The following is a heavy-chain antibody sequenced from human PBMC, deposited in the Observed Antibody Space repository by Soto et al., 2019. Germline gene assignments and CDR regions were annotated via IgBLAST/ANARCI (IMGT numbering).Heavy chain of an antibody. CDR2: IYTSGST. V-gene: IGHV4-61*02. D-gene: IGHD2-15*01. CDR3: ARGASIVATPHYFDD. J-gene: IGHJ4*02. Sequence: PSETLSLTCAVSGDSISSGYYWSWIRQPAGKGLEWIGRIYTSGSTNYNPSLQSRVTISVDKSKNQFSLKLSSVTAAETAVYYGARGASIVATPHYFDDWGQGTLVTVS. CDR1: GDSISSGYY.